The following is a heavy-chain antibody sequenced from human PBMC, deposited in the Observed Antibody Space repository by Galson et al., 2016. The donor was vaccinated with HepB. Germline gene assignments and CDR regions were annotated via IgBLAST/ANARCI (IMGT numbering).Heavy chain of an antibody. CDR2: IIPIFATA. D-gene: IGHD3-22*01. Sequence: SCKASGGTFSSYAISWVRQAPGQGLEWIGRIIPIFATANYAQRFHGRVTITADESTSTAYMELSSLRSEDTAVYYCARGSHYYDSSGPFAYWGQGTLVTVSS. CDR3: ARGSHYYDSSGPFAY. J-gene: IGHJ4*02. V-gene: IGHV1-69*01. CDR1: GGTFSSYA.